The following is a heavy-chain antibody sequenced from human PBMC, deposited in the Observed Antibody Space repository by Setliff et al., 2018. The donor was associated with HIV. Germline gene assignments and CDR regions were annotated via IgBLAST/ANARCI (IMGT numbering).Heavy chain of an antibody. CDR3: ARRYYDSSYGMDV. V-gene: IGHV3-23*01. CDR1: GFTFSNYA. Sequence: GGSLRLSCAASGFTFSNYAMSWVRQAPGKGLEWVSGISGSAGTTYYADSVKGRFTISRDNAKNSLYLQMNSLRAEDTAVYYCARRYYDSSYGMDVWGQGTTVTVSS. D-gene: IGHD3-22*01. J-gene: IGHJ6*02. CDR2: ISGSAGTT.